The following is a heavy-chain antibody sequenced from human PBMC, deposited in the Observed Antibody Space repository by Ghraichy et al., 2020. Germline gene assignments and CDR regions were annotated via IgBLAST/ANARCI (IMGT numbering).Heavy chain of an antibody. D-gene: IGHD3-22*01. Sequence: SETLSLTCTVSGGSISSYYWSWIRQPPGKGLEWIGYIYYSGSTNYNPSLKSRVTISVDTSKNQFSLKLSSVTAADTAVYYCARVPSYYYDSSGYPQGAFDIWGQGTMVTVSS. CDR1: GGSISSYY. CDR2: IYYSGST. CDR3: ARVPSYYYDSSGYPQGAFDI. J-gene: IGHJ3*02. V-gene: IGHV4-59*01.